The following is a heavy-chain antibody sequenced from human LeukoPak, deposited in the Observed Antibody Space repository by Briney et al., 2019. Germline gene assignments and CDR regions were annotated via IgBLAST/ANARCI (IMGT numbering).Heavy chain of an antibody. CDR2: IYTSGST. Sequence: SETLSLTCTVSGGSFSKYCWSWIRQPAGKGLEWLGRIYTSGSTNYNPSLKGRVTMSADTSKTQLSLKLTSVTAADTAVYYCARVPPYCRTTTCYAPFDHWGQGTLVTVSS. CDR3: ARVPPYCRTTTCYAPFDH. CDR1: GGSFSKYC. V-gene: IGHV4-4*07. D-gene: IGHD2-2*01. J-gene: IGHJ5*02.